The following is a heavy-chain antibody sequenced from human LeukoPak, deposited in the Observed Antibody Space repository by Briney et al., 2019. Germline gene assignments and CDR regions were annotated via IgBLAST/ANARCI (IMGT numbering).Heavy chain of an antibody. D-gene: IGHD1-26*01. J-gene: IGHJ5*02. CDR2: ITGSSSHI. Sequence: PGGSLRLSCVAASGFPFSISAINWVRQAPGKGLEWVSGITGSSSHIYYADSVRGRFTISRDNAQNSVFLQMNSLGAEDTAVYYCVRDYGGGSFDPWGQGTLVTVSS. CDR3: VRDYGGGSFDP. V-gene: IGHV3-21*01. CDR1: GFPFSISA.